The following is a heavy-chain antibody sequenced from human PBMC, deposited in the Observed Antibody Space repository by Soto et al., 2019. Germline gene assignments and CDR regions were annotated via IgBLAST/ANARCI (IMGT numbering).Heavy chain of an antibody. J-gene: IGHJ4*02. CDR2: IRYDGSNK. D-gene: IGHD1-26*01. CDR3: PNNSGNTGIDY. CDR1: GFSFNNYG. Sequence: QVQLVESGGGVVQPGRSLRLSCSASGFSFNNYGMHWVRQAPGKGLEWVAVIRYDGSNKYYADSVKGRFTISRDNSKYLLNMNMNSVRAEDKSGSYCPNNSGNTGIDYWGQGILVTVSS. V-gene: IGHV3-33*06.